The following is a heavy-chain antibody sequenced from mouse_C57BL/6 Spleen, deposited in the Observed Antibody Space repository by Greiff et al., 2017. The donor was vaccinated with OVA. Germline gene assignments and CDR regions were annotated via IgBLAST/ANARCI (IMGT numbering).Heavy chain of an antibody. Sequence: EVQLVESGGGLVKPGGSLKLSCAASGFTFSSYAMSWVRQTPEKRLEWVATISDGGSYTYYPDNVKGRFTISRDNAKNNLYLQMSHLKSEDTAMYYCARTSSGYGFAYWGQGTLVTVSA. CDR1: GFTFSSYA. D-gene: IGHD3-2*02. CDR3: ARTSSGYGFAY. J-gene: IGHJ3*01. V-gene: IGHV5-4*01. CDR2: ISDGGSYT.